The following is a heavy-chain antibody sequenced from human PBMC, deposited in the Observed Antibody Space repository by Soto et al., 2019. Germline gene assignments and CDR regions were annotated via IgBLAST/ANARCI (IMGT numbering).Heavy chain of an antibody. CDR2: ISVSGGST. CDR3: AKRGKSTVTTIDY. V-gene: IGHV3-23*01. Sequence: PGGSLRLSCAASGFTFSSYAMSWVRQAPGKGLEWVSDISVSGGSTYYADSVKGRFTISRDNSKNTLYLQMNSLRAEDTAVYYCAKRGKSTVTTIDYWGQGTLVTVSS. D-gene: IGHD4-4*01. J-gene: IGHJ4*02. CDR1: GFTFSSYA.